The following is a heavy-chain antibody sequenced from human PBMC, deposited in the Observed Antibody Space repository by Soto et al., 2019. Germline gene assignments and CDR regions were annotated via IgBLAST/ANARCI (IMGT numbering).Heavy chain of an antibody. Sequence: QVQLQESGPGLVKPSETLSLTCTVSGGSISSYYWSWIRQPPGKGLEWIGYIYYSGSTNYNPSLKSRVTXXVXTXXNQFSLKLSSVTAADTAVYYCARFYGDYGLHFLDYWGQGTLVTVSS. CDR3: ARFYGDYGLHFLDY. J-gene: IGHJ4*02. V-gene: IGHV4-59*01. CDR2: IYYSGST. CDR1: GGSISSYY. D-gene: IGHD4-17*01.